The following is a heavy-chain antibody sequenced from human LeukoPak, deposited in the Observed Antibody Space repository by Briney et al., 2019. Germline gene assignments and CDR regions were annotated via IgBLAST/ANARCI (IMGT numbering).Heavy chain of an antibody. CDR1: GYTFTGYY. V-gene: IGHV1-2*06. Sequence: ASVKVSCKASGYTFTGYYIHWVRQAPGQGLEWMGRINPNSGGTDYAQKFQGRVTMTRDTSISTAYMELSRLRSDDTAVYYCARDFPYCSGGSCRLDYWGQGTLVTVSS. CDR2: INPNSGGT. CDR3: ARDFPYCSGGSCRLDY. D-gene: IGHD2-15*01. J-gene: IGHJ4*02.